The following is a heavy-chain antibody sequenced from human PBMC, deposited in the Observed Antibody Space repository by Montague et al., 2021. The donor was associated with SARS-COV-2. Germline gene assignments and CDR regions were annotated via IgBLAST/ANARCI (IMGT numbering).Heavy chain of an antibody. CDR1: GGSITIYNHY. J-gene: IGHJ4*02. CDR3: ARGKRLPGNYYFDY. CDR2: IYYSGST. Sequence: SETLSLTCTVSGGSITIYNHYWTWIRQPPGKGLEWIGSIYYSGSTYYNPSLESRVTMSADTSKYQFFLRVTSVTAADTAVYYCARGKRLPGNYYFDYWGQGLLVTVSS. V-gene: IGHV4-39*02. D-gene: IGHD6-25*01.